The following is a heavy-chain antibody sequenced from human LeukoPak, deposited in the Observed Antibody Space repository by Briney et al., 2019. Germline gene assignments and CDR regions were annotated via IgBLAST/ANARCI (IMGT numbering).Heavy chain of an antibody. Sequence: PGGTLRLSCAASGFTFSSYGMSWVRQAPGKGLEWVSGINWNGGSTGYADSAKGRFTISRDNAKNSLYLQMNSLRAEDTALYYCAPLGEGASLPLGYWGQGTLVTVSS. CDR1: GFTFSSYG. CDR3: APLGEGASLPLGY. CDR2: INWNGGST. V-gene: IGHV3-20*04. J-gene: IGHJ4*02. D-gene: IGHD3-10*01.